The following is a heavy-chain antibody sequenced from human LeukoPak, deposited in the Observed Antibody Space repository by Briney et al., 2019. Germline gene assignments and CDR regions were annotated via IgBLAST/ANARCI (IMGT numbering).Heavy chain of an antibody. CDR2: IYPGDSET. D-gene: IGHD6-13*01. Sequence: GESLKISCQGSGYSFGSYYIAWVRQMAGKGLEWMGTIYPGDSETRYSPSFQDQVTISADKSINSAYLQWSSLKALDTAIYYCARLRISTWYYFDYWGQGSLVTVSS. J-gene: IGHJ4*02. CDR1: GYSFGSYY. V-gene: IGHV5-51*01. CDR3: ARLRISTWYYFDY.